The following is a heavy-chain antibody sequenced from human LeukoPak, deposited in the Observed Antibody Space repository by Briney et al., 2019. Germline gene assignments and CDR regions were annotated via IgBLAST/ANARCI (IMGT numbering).Heavy chain of an antibody. V-gene: IGHV3-74*01. D-gene: IGHD1-14*01. Sequence: ESGGSLRLSCAASGFSFSSYWMHWVRQVSGKGLVWVSRINGDGRSTSYADSVKGRFTITRDNAKNTLFLQMNSLGAEDTAVYYCAKGRGAPDYYYYYYGMDVWGQGTTVTVS. CDR3: AKGRGAPDYYYYYYGMDV. CDR1: GFSFSSYW. CDR2: INGDGRST. J-gene: IGHJ6*02.